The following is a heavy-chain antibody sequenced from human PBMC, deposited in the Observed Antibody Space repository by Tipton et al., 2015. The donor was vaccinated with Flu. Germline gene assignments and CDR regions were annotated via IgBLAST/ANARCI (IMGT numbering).Heavy chain of an antibody. V-gene: IGHV3-11*01. Sequence: QVQLVQSGGGLVKPGGYLRLSCAASGFTFSDDYMSWIRQAPGKGLEWVSHISSSGSTINYADSVKGRFTNSRDNAKNSLYLQMNSLRAEDTAVYYCARDHPPTITVLGEITDYFGMDVWGQGTTVTVSS. D-gene: IGHD3-3*01. CDR2: ISSSGSTI. J-gene: IGHJ6*02. CDR1: GFTFSDDY. CDR3: ARDHPPTITVLGEITDYFGMDV.